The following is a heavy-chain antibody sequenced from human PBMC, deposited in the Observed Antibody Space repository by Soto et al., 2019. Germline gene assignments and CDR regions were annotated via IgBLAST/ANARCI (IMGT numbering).Heavy chain of an antibody. Sequence: EVQLLESGGGLVQPGGSLRLSCAASGFTFSSYAMSWVRQAPGKGLEWVSAISGSGGSTYYADSVKGRFTISRDNSKNTLYLQMNSLRAEDTAVYYCALSDIVVVPAAIRHYYYYGMDVWGQGTTVTVSS. J-gene: IGHJ6*02. CDR3: ALSDIVVVPAAIRHYYYYGMDV. CDR2: ISGSGGST. CDR1: GFTFSSYA. V-gene: IGHV3-23*01. D-gene: IGHD2-2*01.